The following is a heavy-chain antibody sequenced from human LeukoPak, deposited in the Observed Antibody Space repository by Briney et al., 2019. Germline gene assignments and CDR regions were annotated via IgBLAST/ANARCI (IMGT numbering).Heavy chain of an antibody. V-gene: IGHV3-7*05. J-gene: IGHJ3*02. D-gene: IGHD5-24*01. Sequence: GGSLRLSCEASGFTFMTYWMNWVRQAPGKGLEWVANINKDGSEKYYVDSVRGRFTISRDNAKSSLSLPSVHLQMSSLRVEDTAVYYCVRGFDGYYGFDIWGQGTMVTVSS. CDR1: GFTFMTYW. CDR3: VRGFDGYYGFDI. CDR2: INKDGSEK.